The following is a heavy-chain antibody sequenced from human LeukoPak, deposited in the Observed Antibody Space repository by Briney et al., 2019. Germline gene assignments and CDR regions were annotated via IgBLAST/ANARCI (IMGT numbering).Heavy chain of an antibody. J-gene: IGHJ6*02. CDR2: IIPILGIA. D-gene: IGHD2-15*01. CDR3: ARGFQLLPPYYYYGMDV. V-gene: IGHV1-69*04. CDR1: GGTFSSYA. Sequence: ASVKVSCKASGGTFSSYAISWVRQAPGQGLEWMGRIIPILGIANYAQKFQGRVTTTADKSTSTAYMELSSLRSEDTAVYYCARGFQLLPPYYYYGMDVWGQGTTVTVSS.